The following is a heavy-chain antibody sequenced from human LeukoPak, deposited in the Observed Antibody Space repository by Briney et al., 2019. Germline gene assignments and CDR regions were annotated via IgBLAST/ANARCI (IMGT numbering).Heavy chain of an antibody. CDR2: IIPILGIA. Sequence: ASVKVSCKASGGTFSSYAISWVRQAPGQGLEWTGRIIPILGIANYAQKFQGRVTITADKSTSTAYMELSSLRSEDTAVYYCARHELTGWGYYFDYWGQGTLVTVSS. J-gene: IGHJ4*02. D-gene: IGHD7-27*01. V-gene: IGHV1-69*04. CDR3: ARHELTGWGYYFDY. CDR1: GGTFSSYA.